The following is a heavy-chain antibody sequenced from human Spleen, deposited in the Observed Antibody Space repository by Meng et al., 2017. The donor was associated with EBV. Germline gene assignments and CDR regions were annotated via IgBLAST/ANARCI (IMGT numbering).Heavy chain of an antibody. Sequence: QIALRESGSTLVKPXQTLTLTCXFSGFSLSTSGVGVGWIRQPPGKALEWLALIYWDDDKRYSPSLKSRLTITQDTSKNLVVLTMTNMDPVDTATYYCAHGVVPVAMVVRYYFDYWGQGSLVTVSS. V-gene: IGHV2-5*02. CDR1: GFSLSTSGVG. CDR3: AHGVVPVAMVVRYYFDY. D-gene: IGHD2-2*01. CDR2: IYWDDDK. J-gene: IGHJ4*02.